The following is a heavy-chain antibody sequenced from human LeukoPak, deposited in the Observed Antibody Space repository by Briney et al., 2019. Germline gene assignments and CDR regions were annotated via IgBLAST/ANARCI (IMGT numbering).Heavy chain of an antibody. CDR3: ARGWLAETMVVTPYNY. V-gene: IGHV1-69*13. CDR1: GGTFSSYA. J-gene: IGHJ4*02. D-gene: IGHD4-23*01. CDR2: IIPIFGTA. Sequence: SVKVSCKASGGTFSSYAINWVRQAPGQGLEWMGGIIPIFGTANYAQKFQGRVTITADEFTSTAYMVLSSLRSEDTAVYYCARGWLAETMVVTPYNYWGQGTLVTVSS.